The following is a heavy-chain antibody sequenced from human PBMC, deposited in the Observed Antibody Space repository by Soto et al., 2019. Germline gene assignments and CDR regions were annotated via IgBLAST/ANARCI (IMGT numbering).Heavy chain of an antibody. V-gene: IGHV3-21*01. CDR1: AFTFSSYS. CDR2: ISSSSSYI. CDR3: ARAFITIFGDYYGMDV. J-gene: IGHJ6*02. D-gene: IGHD3-3*01. Sequence: EVQLVESGGGLVKPGGSLRLSCAASAFTFSSYSMNWVRQAPGKGLEWVSSISSSSSYIYYADSVKGRFTISRDNAKNSLYLQMNSLRAEDTAVYYCARAFITIFGDYYGMDVWGQGTTVTVSS.